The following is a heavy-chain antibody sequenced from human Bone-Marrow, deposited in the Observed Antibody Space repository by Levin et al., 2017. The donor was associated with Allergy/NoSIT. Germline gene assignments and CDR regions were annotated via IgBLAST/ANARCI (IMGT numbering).Heavy chain of an antibody. J-gene: IGHJ6*02. CDR3: VSGVEEPANPTLGFGPKPHHHYGMDL. CDR1: GFTFSYYD. Sequence: GGSLRLSCAASGFTFSYYDMQWVRQAPGKGLEWVALISFDVRNKYYADSVKGRFTISRDNSKNTLYLQLNSLRAEDTAVYYCVSGVEEPANPTLGFGPKPHHHYGMDLWGQGTTVTVSS. D-gene: IGHD2-15*01. V-gene: IGHV3-30*03. CDR2: ISFDVRNK.